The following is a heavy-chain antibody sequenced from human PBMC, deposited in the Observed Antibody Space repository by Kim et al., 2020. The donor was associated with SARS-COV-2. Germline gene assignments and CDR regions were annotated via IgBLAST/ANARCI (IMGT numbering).Heavy chain of an antibody. J-gene: IGHJ6*02. D-gene: IGHD1-7*01. V-gene: IGHV4-34*01. CDR2: INHSGST. CDR1: GGSFSGFY. CDR3: VRGPHWNYCWAENVDVYGMDV. Sequence: SETLSLTCGVYGGSFSGFYWSWIRQRPGKGLEWIGEINHSGSTKYNPSLKSRVSVSLDASKNLFALNVSSVPVADTAVYYCVRGPHWNYCWAENVDVYGMDVWGRGTTVTVSS.